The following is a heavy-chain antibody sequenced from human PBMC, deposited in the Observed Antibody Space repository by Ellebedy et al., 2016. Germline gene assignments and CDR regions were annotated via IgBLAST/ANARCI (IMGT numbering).Heavy chain of an antibody. D-gene: IGHD1-1*01. CDR2: IFYTGNT. CDR1: GGSISRYY. J-gene: IGHJ5*02. CDR3: ARDTTGTTRNWIDP. Sequence: GSLRLXXIVSGGSISRYYWSWIRQPPGKGLEWIGNIFYTGNTNYNPSLKSRVTISVDTSKNQFSLKLSSVTAADTAVYYCARDTTGTTRNWIDPWGQGTLVTVSS. V-gene: IGHV4-59*12.